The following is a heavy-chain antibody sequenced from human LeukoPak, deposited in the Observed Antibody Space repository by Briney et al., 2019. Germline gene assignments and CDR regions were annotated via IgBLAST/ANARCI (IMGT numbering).Heavy chain of an antibody. CDR1: GLTFSNHA. CDR2: ISGSGGST. D-gene: IGHD3-10*01. CDR3: TRELFDFDY. V-gene: IGHV3-23*01. J-gene: IGHJ4*02. Sequence: PGGSLRLSCAASGLTFSNHAMGWVRQAPGKGLEWISEISGSGGSTYYADSVKGRFTISRDNSKNTLYLQMNSLSADDTAVYYCTRELFDFDYWGQGTLVTVSS.